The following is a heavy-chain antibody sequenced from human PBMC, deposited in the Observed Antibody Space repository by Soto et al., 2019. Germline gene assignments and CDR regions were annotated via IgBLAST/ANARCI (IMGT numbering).Heavy chain of an antibody. Sequence: SETLSLTCTVSGGSISSSSYYWGWIRQPPGKGLEWIGSIYYSGSTYYNPSLKSRVTISVDTSKNQFSLKLSSVTAADTAVYYCARRTRLRCLDYWGQGTLVTVSS. V-gene: IGHV4-39*01. CDR1: GGSISSSSYY. J-gene: IGHJ4*02. D-gene: IGHD4-17*01. CDR2: IYYSGST. CDR3: ARRTRLRCLDY.